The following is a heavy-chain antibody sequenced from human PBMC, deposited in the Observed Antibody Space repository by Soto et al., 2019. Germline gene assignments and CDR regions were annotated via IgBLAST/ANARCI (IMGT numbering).Heavy chain of an antibody. CDR3: ARPDFGDYWYFDL. CDR2: IIPALGTT. J-gene: IGHJ2*01. Sequence: QDQLVQSGAEVKKPGSSVKVSCKAFGGPFSSHTFSWVRQAPGQGLEWMGRIIPALGTTTYAQKFQGRVTITADESVTTFYMELNSLRTEDTAVYYCARPDFGDYWYFDLWGRGTLVTVSS. CDR1: GGPFSSHT. V-gene: IGHV1-69*08. D-gene: IGHD4-17*01.